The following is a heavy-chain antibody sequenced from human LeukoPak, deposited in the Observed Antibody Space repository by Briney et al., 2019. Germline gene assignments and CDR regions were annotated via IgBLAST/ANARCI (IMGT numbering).Heavy chain of an antibody. CDR1: GFTFSSHG. CDR2: ISYDGSNK. J-gene: IGHJ4*02. Sequence: QPGRSLRLSCAASGFTFSSHGMHWVRQAPGKGLEWVAVISYDGSNKYYADSVKGRFTISRDNSKNTLYLQMNSLRAEDAAVYYCAKAPVTTCSGAYCYPFDYWGQGTLVTVSS. CDR3: AKAPVTTCSGAYCYPFDY. V-gene: IGHV3-30*18. D-gene: IGHD2-15*01.